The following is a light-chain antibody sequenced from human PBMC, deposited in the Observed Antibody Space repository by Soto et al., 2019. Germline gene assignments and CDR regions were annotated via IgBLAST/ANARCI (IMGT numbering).Light chain of an antibody. CDR2: AAS. Sequence: IQMTQSPSALAAIAGDRVTSACRASQDIGNDLGWYQQMPGKAPKLLIFAASTLQSGVSSRFSGSGSGTHFTLTIGNLQPEDAATYYCLHDHTYPWTFGQGTTGDIK. CDR3: LHDHTYPWT. J-gene: IGKJ1*01. CDR1: QDIGND. V-gene: IGKV1-6*01.